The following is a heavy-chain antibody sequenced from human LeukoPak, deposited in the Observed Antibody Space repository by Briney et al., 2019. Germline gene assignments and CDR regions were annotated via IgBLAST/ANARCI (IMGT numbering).Heavy chain of an antibody. CDR3: ARHSDVRAPYFDY. Sequence: PSETLSLTCAVYGGSFSGYYWSWIRQPPGKGLEWIGEINHSGSTNYSPSLKSRVTISVDTSKNQFSLKLSSVTAADTAVYYCARHSDVRAPYFDYWGQGTLVTVSS. CDR1: GGSFSGYY. J-gene: IGHJ4*02. CDR2: INHSGST. D-gene: IGHD2-8*01. V-gene: IGHV4-34*01.